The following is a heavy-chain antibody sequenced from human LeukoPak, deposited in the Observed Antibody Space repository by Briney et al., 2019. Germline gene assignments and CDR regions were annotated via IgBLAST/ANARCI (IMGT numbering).Heavy chain of an antibody. CDR3: APLSPLD. J-gene: IGHJ4*02. V-gene: IGHV3-72*01. CDR2: SRDKANSYST. CDR1: GFTFSTYW. Sequence: GGSLRLSCVASGFTFSTYWMHWVRQAPGKGLEWVGHSRDKANSYSTEYAASVKGRFTISRDDSKNSLYLQMNSLKTEDTVVYYCAPLSPLDWGQGTLVTVSS.